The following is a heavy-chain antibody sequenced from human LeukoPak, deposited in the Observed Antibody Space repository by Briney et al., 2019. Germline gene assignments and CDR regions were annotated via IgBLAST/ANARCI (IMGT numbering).Heavy chain of an antibody. CDR3: ARDFGGSSFGNWFDP. CDR1: GYSISSGYY. CDR2: IYHSGST. J-gene: IGHJ5*02. Sequence: PSETLSLTCTVSGYSISSGYYWGWIRQPPGKGLEWIGSIYHSGSTYYNPSLKSRVTISVDTSKNQFSLKLSSVTAADTAVYYCARDFGGSSFGNWFDPWGQGALVTVSS. D-gene: IGHD1-26*01. V-gene: IGHV4-38-2*02.